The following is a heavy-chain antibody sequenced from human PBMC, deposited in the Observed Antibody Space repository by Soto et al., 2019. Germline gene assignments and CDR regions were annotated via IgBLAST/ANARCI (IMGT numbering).Heavy chain of an antibody. Sequence: QVQLQESGPGLVKPSETLSLTCSVSGSSISSYYWSWIRQPPGKGLEWIGYIYYSGSTNYNPSLKGRLTISVDTSKNQFSLKLSSVTAADTAVYYCASRVYDFFYYFDYWGQGTLVTVSS. CDR1: GSSISSYY. CDR2: IYYSGST. CDR3: ASRVYDFFYYFDY. D-gene: IGHD3-3*01. V-gene: IGHV4-59*08. J-gene: IGHJ4*02.